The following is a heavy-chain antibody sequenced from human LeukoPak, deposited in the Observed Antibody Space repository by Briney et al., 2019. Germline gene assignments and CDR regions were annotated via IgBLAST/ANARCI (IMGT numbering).Heavy chain of an antibody. CDR3: AKDSDYGDYSSGAFDI. J-gene: IGHJ3*02. CDR2: ISGSGDST. CDR1: GFTFSSYA. D-gene: IGHD4-17*01. V-gene: IGHV3-23*01. Sequence: GGSLRLSCAASGFTFSSYAMSWVRQAPGKGLEWVSAISGSGDSTYYADSVKGRFTISRDNSKNTLYLQMNSLRAEDTAVYYCAKDSDYGDYSSGAFDIWGQGTMVTVSS.